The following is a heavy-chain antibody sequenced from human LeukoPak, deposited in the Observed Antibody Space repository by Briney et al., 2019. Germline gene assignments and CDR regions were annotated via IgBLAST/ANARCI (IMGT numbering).Heavy chain of an antibody. V-gene: IGHV3-11*04. J-gene: IGHJ2*01. CDR1: GFTFHDYY. Sequence: GGSLRLSCAASGFTFHDYYMTWIRQPPGKGLEWISYISSTTNTQYYADSVKGRFTISRDNSKNTLYLQMNSLRAEDTAVYYCARVSYFDLWGRGTLVTVSS. CDR2: ISSTTNTQ. CDR3: ARVSYFDL.